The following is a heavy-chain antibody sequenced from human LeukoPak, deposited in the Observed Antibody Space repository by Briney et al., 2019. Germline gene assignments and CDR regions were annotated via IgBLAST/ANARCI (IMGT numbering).Heavy chain of an antibody. CDR1: GYTHSDYY. D-gene: IGHD3-10*01. Sequence: ASVKVSCKASGYTHSDYYMYWVRQAPGQGLQWLGWINPNNNDAKSAQKFQGRVTMTIDTSISTAYMELSRLRSDDTAVYYCARANMVRGVGLFFDRNWFDPWGQGTLVTVSS. V-gene: IGHV1-2*02. CDR2: INPNNNDA. CDR3: ARANMVRGVGLFFDRNWFDP. J-gene: IGHJ5*02.